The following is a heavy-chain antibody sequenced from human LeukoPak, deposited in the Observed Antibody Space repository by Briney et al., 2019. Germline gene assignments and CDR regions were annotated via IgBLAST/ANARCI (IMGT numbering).Heavy chain of an antibody. CDR2: TYYSGST. CDR1: VGSISSGDYY. CDR3: ARADSSGYSYYFDY. Sequence: SQTLSLTCTVSVGSISSGDYYWSWIRQPPGKGLEWIGYTYYSGSTYYNPSLKSRVTISVDTSKNQFSLKLSSVTAADTAVYYCARADSSGYSYYFDYWGQGTLVTVSS. D-gene: IGHD3-22*01. V-gene: IGHV4-30-4*08. J-gene: IGHJ4*02.